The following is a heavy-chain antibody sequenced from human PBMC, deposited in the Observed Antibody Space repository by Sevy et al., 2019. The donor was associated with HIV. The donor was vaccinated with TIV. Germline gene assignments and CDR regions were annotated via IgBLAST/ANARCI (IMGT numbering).Heavy chain of an antibody. CDR2: ISYEGTET. V-gene: IGHV3-30-3*01. CDR1: GFAFSTHA. CDR3: ARDGGYSIKWYPLY. D-gene: IGHD1-26*01. Sequence: GGCLRLSCAASGFAFSTHAMHWVRQAPGKGLEWVAVISYEGTETFYAASVEGRFTISRDNSKNMLYLQINSLKPEDTAVYYCARDGGYSIKWYPLYWGHGTLVTVSS. J-gene: IGHJ4*01.